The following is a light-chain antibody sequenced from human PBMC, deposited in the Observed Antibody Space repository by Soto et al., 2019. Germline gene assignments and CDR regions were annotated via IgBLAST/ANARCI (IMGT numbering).Light chain of an antibody. CDR1: QSVSNSY. J-gene: IGKJ5*01. Sequence: EFVLTQSPGTLSLSPGERATLSCRASQSVSNSYLACYQQIPGQAPRLLIYGASTRATVITDSFSGSGSGTDFTLTISRLEPEDFAVYYCQQYGSSPQTFGQGTRLEIK. CDR3: QQYGSSPQT. V-gene: IGKV3-20*01. CDR2: GAS.